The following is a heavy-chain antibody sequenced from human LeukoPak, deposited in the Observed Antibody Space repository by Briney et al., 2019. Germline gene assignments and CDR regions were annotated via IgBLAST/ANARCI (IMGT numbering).Heavy chain of an antibody. J-gene: IGHJ4*02. CDR2: IYHSGST. V-gene: IGHV4-38-2*02. D-gene: IGHD6-13*01. Sequence: TSETLSLTCTVSGYSISSGYYWGWIRQPPGKGLEWIGSIYHSGSTNYNPSLKSRVTISVDTSKNQFSLKLSSVTAADTAVYYCAREGSSWYGVDYWGQGTLVTVSS. CDR1: GYSISSGYY. CDR3: AREGSSWYGVDY.